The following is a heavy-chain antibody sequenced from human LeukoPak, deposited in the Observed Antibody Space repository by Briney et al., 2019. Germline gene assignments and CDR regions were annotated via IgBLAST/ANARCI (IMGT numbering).Heavy chain of an antibody. J-gene: IGHJ5*02. V-gene: IGHV4-30-2*01. CDR3: ARVAASNWFDP. CDR1: GGSISSGGYS. D-gene: IGHD6-13*01. CDR2: IYHSGST. Sequence: SETLSLTCAVSGGSISSGGYSWSWIRQPPGKGLEWIGYIYHSGSTYYNPSLKSRVTISVDRSKNQFSLKLSSVTAADTAVYYCARVAASNWFDPWGQGTLVTVSS.